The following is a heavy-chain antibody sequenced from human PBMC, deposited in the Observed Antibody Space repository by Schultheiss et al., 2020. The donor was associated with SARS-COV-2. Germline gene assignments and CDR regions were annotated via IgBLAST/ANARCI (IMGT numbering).Heavy chain of an antibody. D-gene: IGHD4-23*01. CDR2: INHSGST. V-gene: IGHV4-31*03. CDR1: SGSISSGNYY. CDR3: ARVRGKDGMDV. J-gene: IGHJ6*02. Sequence: SQTLSLTCTVSSGSISSGNYYWSWSWIRQPPGKGLEWIGEINHSGSTNYNPSLKSRVTISVDTSKNQFSLKLSSVTAADTAVYYCARVRGKDGMDVWGQGTTVTVSS.